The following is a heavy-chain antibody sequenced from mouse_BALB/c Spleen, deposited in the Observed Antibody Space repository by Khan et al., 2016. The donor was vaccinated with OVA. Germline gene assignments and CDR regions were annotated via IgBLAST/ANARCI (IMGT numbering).Heavy chain of an antibody. Sequence: QVQLKESGPELVRPGVSVTISCKGSGYTFTDYAVHWVKQSPAKSLEWIGVINPYNGYANYNQKFKGKATMTVDKSSSTAYMELAILTSEYSAIYCCESLTPYWGQGTLVTVSA. CDR2: INPYNGYA. V-gene: IGHV1S137*01. CDR1: GYTFTDYA. J-gene: IGHJ3*01. CDR3: ESLTPY. D-gene: IGHD4-1*01.